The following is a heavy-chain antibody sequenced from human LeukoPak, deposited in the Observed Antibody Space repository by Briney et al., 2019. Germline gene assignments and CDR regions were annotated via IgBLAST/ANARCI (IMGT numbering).Heavy chain of an antibody. Sequence: ASVKVSCKASGYIFTDYYIHWVRQAPGQGPEWMGRINPNSGDTDSAQKFQGRVTMTRVTSITTVYMEMRRLTSDDTAVYYCARVAYGNNATPFDHWGQGTLVIASS. V-gene: IGHV1-2*06. CDR3: ARVAYGNNATPFDH. J-gene: IGHJ4*02. D-gene: IGHD4-11*01. CDR1: GYIFTDYY. CDR2: INPNSGDT.